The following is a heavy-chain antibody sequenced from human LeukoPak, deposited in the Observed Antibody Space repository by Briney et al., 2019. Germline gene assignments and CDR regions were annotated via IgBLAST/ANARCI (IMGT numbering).Heavy chain of an antibody. CDR1: GGSISSSNW. CDR2: IYQSGTT. D-gene: IGHD5-12*01. Sequence: SRTLSLTLAASGGSISSSNWWGWVRQPPGKGREWIGEIYQSGTTNYNPTLKSRVTISVDKSKNQFSLKLNSVTAADTAVYYCARDTSGYNLLGAFDIWGQGTMVTVSS. CDR3: ARDTSGYNLLGAFDI. J-gene: IGHJ3*02. V-gene: IGHV4-4*02.